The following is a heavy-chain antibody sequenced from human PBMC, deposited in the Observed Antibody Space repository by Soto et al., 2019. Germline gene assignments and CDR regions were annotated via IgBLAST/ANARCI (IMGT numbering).Heavy chain of an antibody. CDR3: ARAPREIDLWSGYIEYYFDY. CDR2: IYYTGSA. D-gene: IGHD3-3*01. J-gene: IGHJ4*02. V-gene: IGHV4-31*03. CDR1: GGSISSGGYY. Sequence: SETLSLTCSVSGGSISSGGYYWSWIRQHPGKGLEWIGYIYYTGSAYYNPSLKSRVTVSVDTSKNQFSLKLSSVTAADTVVYYCARAPREIDLWSGYIEYYFDYWGQGTLVTVSS.